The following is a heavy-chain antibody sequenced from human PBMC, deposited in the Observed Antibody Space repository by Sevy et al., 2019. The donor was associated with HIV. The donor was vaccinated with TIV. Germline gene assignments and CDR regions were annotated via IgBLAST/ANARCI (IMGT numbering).Heavy chain of an antibody. J-gene: IGHJ6*02. CDR2: ISYDGSNK. Sequence: GGSLRLSCAASGFTFSSYGMHWVRQAPGKGLEWVAVISYDGSNKYYADSVKGRFTISRDNSKNTLYLQMNSLRAEDTAVEYCAKDLVIGSSGYYYYGMDVWGQGTTVTVSS. CDR3: AKDLVIGSSGYYYYGMDV. CDR1: GFTFSSYG. V-gene: IGHV3-30*18. D-gene: IGHD3-10*01.